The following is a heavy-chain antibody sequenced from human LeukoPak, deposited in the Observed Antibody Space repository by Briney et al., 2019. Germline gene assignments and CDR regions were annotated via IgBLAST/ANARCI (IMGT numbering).Heavy chain of an antibody. J-gene: IGHJ4*02. CDR2: INPSGGST. D-gene: IGHD2-15*01. V-gene: IGHV1-46*01. CDR1: GYTFTSYY. CDR3: ARGYCSGGSCYLIDF. Sequence: ASVKVSCKASGYTFTSYYMHWVRQAPGQGLEWMGIINPSGGSTSYAQNFQGRVTMTRDTSTRTVYMELSSLISEDTDVYYCARGYCSGGSCYLIDFWGQGTLVTVSS.